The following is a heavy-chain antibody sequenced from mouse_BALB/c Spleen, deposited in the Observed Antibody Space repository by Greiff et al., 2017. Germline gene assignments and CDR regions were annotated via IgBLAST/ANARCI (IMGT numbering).Heavy chain of an antibody. CDR3: ASYASGAWFAY. CDR2: ISSGGST. Sequence: EVQLQESGGGLVKPGGSLKLSCAASGFTFSSYAMSWVRQTPEKRLEWVASISSGGSTYYPDSVKGRFTISRDNARNILYLQMSSLRSEDTAMYYCASYASGAWFAYWGQGTLVTVSA. CDR1: GFTFSSYA. D-gene: IGHD1-1*01. J-gene: IGHJ3*01. V-gene: IGHV5-6-5*01.